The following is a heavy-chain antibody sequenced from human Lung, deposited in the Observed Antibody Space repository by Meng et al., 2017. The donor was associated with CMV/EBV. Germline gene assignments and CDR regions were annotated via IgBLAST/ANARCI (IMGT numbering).Heavy chain of an antibody. J-gene: IGHJ6*02. D-gene: IGHD6-6*01. CDR3: ARELSSSSYYYGMDV. V-gene: IGHV5-51*01. Sequence: GESXKISCKGSGYSFTSYWIGWVRQMPGKRLEWMGIIYPGDSDTRYSPSFQGQVTISADKSISTAYLQWSSLKASDTAMYYCARELSSSSYYYGMDVWGQGTTVTVSS. CDR2: IYPGDSDT. CDR1: GYSFTSYW.